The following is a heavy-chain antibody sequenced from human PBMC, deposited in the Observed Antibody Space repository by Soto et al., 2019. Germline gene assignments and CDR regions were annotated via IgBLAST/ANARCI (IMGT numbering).Heavy chain of an antibody. J-gene: IGHJ4*02. CDR2: ISWDGGST. D-gene: IGHD1-1*01. V-gene: IGHV3-43*01. Sequence: EVQLVESGGVVVQPGGSLRLSCAASGFTFDDYTMHWVRQAPGKGLEWVSLISWDGGSTYYADSVKGRFTISRDNSKNSLYLQMNSLRTEDTALYYCAKDHSGTTGGPFDYWGQGTLVTVSS. CDR1: GFTFDDYT. CDR3: AKDHSGTTGGPFDY.